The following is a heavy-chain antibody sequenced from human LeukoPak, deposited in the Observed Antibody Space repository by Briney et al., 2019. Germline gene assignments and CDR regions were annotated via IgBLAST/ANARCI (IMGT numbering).Heavy chain of an antibody. CDR3: ARGLGNYYDSSGDPNWFDP. CDR1: GYTFTNYD. CDR2: MNPNSANA. J-gene: IGHJ5*02. V-gene: IGHV1-8*03. D-gene: IGHD3-22*01. Sequence: ASVKVSCKASGYTFTNYDINWVRQATGQGLEWMGWMNPNSANAGYAPKFQGRVTITRNTSISTAYMELSSLRSEDTAMYYCARGLGNYYDSSGDPNWFDPWGQGTLVTVSS.